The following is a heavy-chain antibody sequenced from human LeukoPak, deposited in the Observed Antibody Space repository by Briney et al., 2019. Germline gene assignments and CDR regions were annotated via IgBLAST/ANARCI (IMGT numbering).Heavy chain of an antibody. CDR3: ATGASALWHPYYFDY. J-gene: IGHJ4*02. Sequence: GGSLRLSCASSGFIFRTYWMTWVRQAPGKVLEWVANIKQDGSEKNYVDSVEGRFTISRDNAKNSLYLQMNSLRADDTAVYHCATGASALWHPYYFDYWGQGTLVTVSS. CDR2: IKQDGSEK. CDR1: GFIFRTYW. V-gene: IGHV3-7*01. D-gene: IGHD2/OR15-2a*01.